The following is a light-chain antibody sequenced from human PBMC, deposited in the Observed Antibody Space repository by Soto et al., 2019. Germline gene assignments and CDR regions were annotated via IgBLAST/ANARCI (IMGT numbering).Light chain of an antibody. CDR1: SSDVGGYNY. CDR2: DVS. Sequence: QSALTQPASVSGSPVQSITISCTGTSSDVGGYNYVSWYQQHPGKAPKLMIYDVSNRPSGVSNRFSGSKSGNTASLTIAGLQAEDEADYYCSSYTSRSTLVVFGGGTKLTV. V-gene: IGLV2-14*01. CDR3: SSYTSRSTLVV. J-gene: IGLJ2*01.